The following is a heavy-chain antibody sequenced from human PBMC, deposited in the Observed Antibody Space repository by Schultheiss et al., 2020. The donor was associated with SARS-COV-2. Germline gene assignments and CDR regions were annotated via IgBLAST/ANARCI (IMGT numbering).Heavy chain of an antibody. CDR3: AGGYNWIFDY. Sequence: GESLKISCAASGFTFSSYGMHWVRQAPGKGLEWVAVIWYDGSNKYYADSVKGRFTISRDNSKNTLYLQMNSLRAEDTAVYYCAGGYNWIFDYWGQGTLVTVSS. D-gene: IGHD1-20*01. V-gene: IGHV3-33*01. CDR1: GFTFSSYG. J-gene: IGHJ4*02. CDR2: IWYDGSNK.